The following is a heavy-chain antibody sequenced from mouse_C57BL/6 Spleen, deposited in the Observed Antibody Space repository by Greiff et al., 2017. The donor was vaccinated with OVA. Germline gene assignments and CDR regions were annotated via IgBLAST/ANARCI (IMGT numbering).Heavy chain of an antibody. CDR1: GYAFSSSW. V-gene: IGHV1-82*01. D-gene: IGHD1-1*01. CDR2: IYPGDGDT. J-gene: IGHJ2*01. Sequence: QVQLQQSGPELVKPGASVKISCKASGYAFSSSWMNWVKQRPGKGLEWIGRIYPGDGDTNYNGKFKGKATLTADKSSRTAYMQLSSLTSEDSAVYFCAREKYYGSSYYFDYWGQGTTLTVSS. CDR3: AREKYYGSSYYFDY.